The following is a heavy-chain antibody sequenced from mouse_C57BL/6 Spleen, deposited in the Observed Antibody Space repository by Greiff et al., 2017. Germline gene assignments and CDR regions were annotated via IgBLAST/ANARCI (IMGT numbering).Heavy chain of an antibody. D-gene: IGHD1-1*01. CDR1: GYTFTSYW. CDR3: ARVSTTVVAPFDY. CDR2: IDPSDSET. Sequence: QVQLQQPGAELVRPGSSVKLSCKASGYTFTSYWMHWVKQRPIQGLEWIGNIDPSDSETHYNQKFKDKATLTVDKSSSTAYMQLSSLTSEDSAVYYCARVSTTVVAPFDYWGQGTTLTVSS. J-gene: IGHJ2*01. V-gene: IGHV1-52*01.